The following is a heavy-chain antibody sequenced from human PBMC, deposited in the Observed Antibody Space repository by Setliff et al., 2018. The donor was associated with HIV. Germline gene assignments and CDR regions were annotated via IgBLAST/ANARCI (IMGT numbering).Heavy chain of an antibody. CDR3: ARGVTDGHSYGNDAFDI. D-gene: IGHD5-18*01. CDR2: IYYSGST. Sequence: PSETLSLTCTVSGGSISSSSYYWGWIRQPPGKGLEWIGSIYYSGSTYYNPSLKSRVTISVDTSKNQFSLKLSSVTAADTAVYYCARGVTDGHSYGNDAFDIWGQGTMVTVSS. V-gene: IGHV4-39*01. J-gene: IGHJ3*02. CDR1: GGSISSSSYY.